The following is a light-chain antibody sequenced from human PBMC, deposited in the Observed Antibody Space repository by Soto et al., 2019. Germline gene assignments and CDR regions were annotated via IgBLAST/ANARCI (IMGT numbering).Light chain of an antibody. V-gene: IGKV3-15*01. CDR1: QSVNLN. CDR3: HQYNSWPRGT. CDR2: GAS. J-gene: IGKJ3*01. Sequence: EIMMAQSPGTLSVSPAEGATLSCTASQSVNLNLNWHQQKPGQPPRLLLYGASTRATGIPVRFRGSGSGTEFTLPVRGQQSEDSAVYYCHQYNSWPRGTFGPGTKVESK.